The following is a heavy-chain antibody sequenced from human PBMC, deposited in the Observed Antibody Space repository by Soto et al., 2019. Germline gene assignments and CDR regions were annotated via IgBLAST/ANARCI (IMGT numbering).Heavy chain of an antibody. CDR1: GYTFTSYG. D-gene: IGHD6-6*01. CDR2: ISAYNGNT. CDR3: ARVLSSSFEKQCFDY. J-gene: IGHJ4*02. V-gene: IGHV1-18*01. Sequence: QVQLVQSGAEVKKPGASVKVSCKASGYTFTSYGISWVRQAPGQGLEWMGWISAYNGNTNYAQKLQGRVTMTTDTSTRTAYMELGGLRSDDNAVYYCARVLSSSFEKQCFDYWGQRTLVTVSS.